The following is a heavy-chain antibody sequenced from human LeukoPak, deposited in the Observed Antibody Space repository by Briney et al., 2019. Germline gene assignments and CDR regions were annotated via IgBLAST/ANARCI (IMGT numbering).Heavy chain of an antibody. D-gene: IGHD3-9*01. CDR1: GFTFSRYW. CDR3: ARSYYDILTGLIDY. V-gene: IGHV3-7*03. J-gene: IGHJ4*02. CDR2: IRQDGSEK. Sequence: PGGSLRLSCAASGFTFSRYWMSWVRQAPGKGLEWVANIRQDGSEKHYLDSVKGRITISRDNAKNSLYLQMNSLRAEDTALYYCARSYYDILTGLIDYWGQGTLVTVSS.